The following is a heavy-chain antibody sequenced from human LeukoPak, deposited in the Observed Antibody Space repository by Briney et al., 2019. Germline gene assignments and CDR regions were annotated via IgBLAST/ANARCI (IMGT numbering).Heavy chain of an antibody. V-gene: IGHV1-24*01. CDR1: GYTLTELS. J-gene: IGHJ6*04. CDR2: FDPEDGET. Sequence: GASVKVSCKVSGYTLTELSMHWVRQAPGKGLEWMGGFDPEDGETVYAQKFQGRVTMTEDTSTDTAYMELSSLRSEDTAVYYCATNLGVLRYFDWLSPGYYGMDVWGKGTTVTVSS. D-gene: IGHD3-9*01. CDR3: ATNLGVLRYFDWLSPGYYGMDV.